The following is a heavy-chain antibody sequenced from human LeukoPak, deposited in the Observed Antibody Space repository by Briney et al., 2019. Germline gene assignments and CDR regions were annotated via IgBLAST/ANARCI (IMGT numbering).Heavy chain of an antibody. V-gene: IGHV4-59*01. CDR3: ARVGDSSGYYLYYFDY. CDR1: GGSISSYY. CDR2: IYYSGST. J-gene: IGHJ4*02. Sequence: SETLSLTCTVSGGSISSYYWSWIRQPPGKGLEWIGYIYYSGSTNYNPSLKSRVTISVDTSKSQFSLKLSSVTAADTAVYYCARVGDSSGYYLYYFDYWGQGTLVTVSS. D-gene: IGHD3-22*01.